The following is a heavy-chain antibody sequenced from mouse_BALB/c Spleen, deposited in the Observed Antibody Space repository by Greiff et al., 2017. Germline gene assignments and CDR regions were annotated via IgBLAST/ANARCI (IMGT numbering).Heavy chain of an antibody. CDR2: INPSNGGT. CDR3: TYGNYFDY. J-gene: IGHJ2*01. Sequence: QVQLQQPGAELVKPGASVKLSCKASGYTFTSYYMYWVKQRPGQGLEWIGGINPSNGGTNFNEKFKGKATLTADKSSSTAYMELSSLTSEDSAVYYCTYGNYFDYWGQGTTLTVSS. CDR1: GYTFTSYY. D-gene: IGHD2-1*01. V-gene: IGHV1S16*01.